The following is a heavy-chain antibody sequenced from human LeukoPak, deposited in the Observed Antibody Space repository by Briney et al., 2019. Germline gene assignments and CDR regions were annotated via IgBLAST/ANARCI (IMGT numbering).Heavy chain of an antibody. V-gene: IGHV3-21*01. CDR1: GLTFSSYW. D-gene: IGHD2-2*02. CDR2: ISSSSSYI. Sequence: KPGGSLRLSCAASGLTFSSYWMTWVRQAPGKGLEWVSSISSSSSYIYYADSVKGRFTISRDNAKNSLYLQMNSLRAEDTAVYYCARESGYYCSSTSCYTGAFDIWGQGTMVTVSS. CDR3: ARESGYYCSSTSCYTGAFDI. J-gene: IGHJ3*02.